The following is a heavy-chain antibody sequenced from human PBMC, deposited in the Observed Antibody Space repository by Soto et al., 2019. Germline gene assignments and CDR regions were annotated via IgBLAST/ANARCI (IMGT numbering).Heavy chain of an antibody. CDR1: GFTVSSNY. CDR2: IYSAGDT. Sequence: GGSLRLSCAASGFTVSSNYMSWVRQAPGKGLEWVSAIYSAGDTYYADSVKGRFTISRQNSKNTLYLQMNSLRAGDTAVYYCARGSGGSLWYFDLWGRGTLVTVSS. CDR3: ARGSGGSLWYFDL. J-gene: IGHJ2*01. V-gene: IGHV3-53*01. D-gene: IGHD2-15*01.